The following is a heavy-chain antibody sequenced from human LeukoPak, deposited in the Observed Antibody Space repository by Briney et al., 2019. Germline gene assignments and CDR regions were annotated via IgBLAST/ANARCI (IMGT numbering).Heavy chain of an antibody. J-gene: IGHJ1*01. Sequence: SETLSLTCTVSGGSITSYFWTWIRQPPGKGLEWIGYICHSGTTNYNPSLKSRVTISADTSKNQFSLKLSSVTAADTAVYYCAQKAPFSPGYSQDWGQGTLVTVSS. CDR1: GGSITSYF. V-gene: IGHV4-59*01. D-gene: IGHD2/OR15-2a*01. CDR3: AQKAPFSPGYSQD. CDR2: ICHSGTT.